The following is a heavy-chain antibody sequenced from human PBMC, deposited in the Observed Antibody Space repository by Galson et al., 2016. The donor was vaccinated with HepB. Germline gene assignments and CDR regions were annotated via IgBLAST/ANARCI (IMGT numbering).Heavy chain of an antibody. CDR1: GFTFSDYY. CDR3: ARIRTVFGVVIERLDY. V-gene: IGHV3-11*01. D-gene: IGHD3-3*01. J-gene: IGHJ4*02. Sequence: SLRLSCAASGFTFSDYYMTWIRQTPGRGLEWLSDISSDGSSKHYADSVKGRFLISRDNAKNSLSLQINSLRTEDTAVYYCARIRTVFGVVIERLDYWGLGTLVTVSS. CDR2: ISSDGSSK.